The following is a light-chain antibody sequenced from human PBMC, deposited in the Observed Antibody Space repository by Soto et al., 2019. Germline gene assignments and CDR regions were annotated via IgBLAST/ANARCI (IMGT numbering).Light chain of an antibody. J-gene: IGKJ4*01. CDR3: QQHDCSPLT. CDR2: GAS. CDR1: QGVGRF. Sequence: EIVLTQSPGTLSLSPGERATLSCRASQGVGRFLAWYQQKPGQAPRLLIYGASGRATGTPDRFSGSGSGTDFTRTISRLEPEDFAVYHCQQHDCSPLTFGGGTKVEIK. V-gene: IGKV3-20*01.